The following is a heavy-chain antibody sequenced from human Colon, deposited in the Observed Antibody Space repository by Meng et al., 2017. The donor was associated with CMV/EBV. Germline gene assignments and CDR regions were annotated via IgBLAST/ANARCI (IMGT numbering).Heavy chain of an antibody. CDR2: IYYNVSP. Sequence: SETLSLTCSVSSSSVNSDRFYWSWIRQPPGGGLEWICYIYYNVSPKYHSSLRCRITISVDTSRNQISLKLRSVTAADPAMDFCARGVGHATNNSLDHWGQGTLVTVSS. CDR3: ARGVGHATNNSLDH. V-gene: IGHV4-61*01. D-gene: IGHD1-1*01. CDR1: SSSVNSDRFY. J-gene: IGHJ4*02.